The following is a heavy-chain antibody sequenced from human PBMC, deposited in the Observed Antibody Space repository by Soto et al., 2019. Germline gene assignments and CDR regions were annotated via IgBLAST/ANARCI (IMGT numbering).Heavy chain of an antibody. V-gene: IGHV1-18*01. D-gene: IGHD6-19*01. Sequence: QVQLVQSGAEVKKPGASVKVSCKASGYTFTNYGISWVRQAPGQGLEWMGWISAYTDNTYYAQQLHRRVTTTTDTSTSTAYMERSNLRSDDTAVYYCARSRTTQQWLVPTPPGTCDIWGQGTMVTFSS. CDR1: GYTFTNYG. CDR2: ISAYTDNT. CDR3: ARSRTTQQWLVPTPPGTCDI. J-gene: IGHJ3*02.